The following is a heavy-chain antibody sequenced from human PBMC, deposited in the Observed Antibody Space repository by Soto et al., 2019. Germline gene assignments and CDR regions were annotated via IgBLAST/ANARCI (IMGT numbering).Heavy chain of an antibody. CDR1: GFAFNDYA. Sequence: SLRLSCGASGFAFNDYAMSWVRQAPGKGLEWVSAISGSGGSTYYADSVKGRFTISRDNSKNTLYLQLNSLRAEDTAVYYCAKEAARSFDYWGQGTLVTVSS. D-gene: IGHD6-6*01. J-gene: IGHJ4*02. V-gene: IGHV3-23*01. CDR2: ISGSGGST. CDR3: AKEAARSFDY.